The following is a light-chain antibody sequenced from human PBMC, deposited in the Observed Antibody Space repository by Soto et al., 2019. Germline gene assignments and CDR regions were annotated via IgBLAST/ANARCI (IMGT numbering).Light chain of an antibody. V-gene: IGKV3-15*01. CDR3: QQYHNWPIT. J-gene: IGKJ5*01. Sequence: ILMTQSPATLSVSPGESATLSCRASQSVSSNLAWHQQKPGQAPRILMYDASTRATGISARFSGSGSGTEFTLTISSLQSEDFAVYYCQQYHNWPITFGQGTRLEIK. CDR2: DAS. CDR1: QSVSSN.